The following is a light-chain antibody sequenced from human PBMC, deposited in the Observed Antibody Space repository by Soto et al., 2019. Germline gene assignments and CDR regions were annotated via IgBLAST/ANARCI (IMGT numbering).Light chain of an antibody. CDR2: DAS. J-gene: IGKJ5*01. CDR3: QQYNNWTS. V-gene: IGKV3D-15*01. CDR1: QNVGTH. Sequence: EVVMTQSPATLSVSPGDRVTLSCRASQNVGTHLAWYQQRAGQAPRLLIYDASNRGTGIPARFSGSGSGTDFTLTITSLEPEDFAVYFCQQYNNWTSFGQGTRLEI.